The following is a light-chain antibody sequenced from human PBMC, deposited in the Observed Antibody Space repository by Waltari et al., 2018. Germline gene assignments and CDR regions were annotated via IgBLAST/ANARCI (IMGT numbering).Light chain of an antibody. CDR2: EVS. Sequence: QSALTQPASVSCSPGQSITISCSGTDSDVGAYDFVSWYQQHPGKAPHLIIYEVSNRPSGISTRFSASKSGNTASLTISGLQAEDEADYYCSSYTTSSAPGVFGTGTRVTVL. CDR3: SSYTTSSAPGV. V-gene: IGLV2-14*01. J-gene: IGLJ1*01. CDR1: DSDVGAYDF.